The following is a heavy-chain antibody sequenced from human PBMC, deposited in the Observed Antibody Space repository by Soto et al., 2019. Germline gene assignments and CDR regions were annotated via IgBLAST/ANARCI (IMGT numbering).Heavy chain of an antibody. CDR3: ARSLLTSSWYAGS. D-gene: IGHD6-13*01. J-gene: IGHJ5*02. V-gene: IGHV4-38-2*01. CDR2: IYHSGTT. Sequence: SETVSLTCVFSCYSISSGYYWGWIRQPPGKGLEWIGSIYHSGTTYYNPSLKSRVTISLDTSRNQFPLKLTSVTAADTAVYYCARSLLTSSWYAGSWGQGTLVTVSS. CDR1: CYSISSGYY.